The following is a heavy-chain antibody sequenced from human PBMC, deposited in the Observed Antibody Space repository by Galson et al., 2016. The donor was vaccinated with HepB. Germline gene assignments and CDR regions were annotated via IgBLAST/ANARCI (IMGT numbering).Heavy chain of an antibody. CDR2: LNQDGGTQ. CDR3: ASSVLPSALGFDF. Sequence: SLRLSCAASGFMFSKSWMTWVRQAPGKGLEWVASLNQDGGTQYYLPSVRGRFIISRDNSKSSVYLQMSRLPTDDTAVYYCASSVLPSALGFDFWGHGTLVAVSS. V-gene: IGHV3-7*03. CDR1: GFMFSKSW. D-gene: IGHD5/OR15-5a*01. J-gene: IGHJ4*01.